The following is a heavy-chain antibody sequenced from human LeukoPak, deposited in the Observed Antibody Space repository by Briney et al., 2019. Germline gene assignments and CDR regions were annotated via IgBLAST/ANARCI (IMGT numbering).Heavy chain of an antibody. Sequence: GASVKVSCKASGYTFTSYYMHWVRQAPGQGLEWMGIINPSGGSTSYAQKFQGRVTMTRDMSTSTVYMELSSLRSEDTAVYYCARARDSGSYENDFDYWGQGTLVTVSS. CDR1: GYTFTSYY. J-gene: IGHJ4*02. D-gene: IGHD1-26*01. CDR3: ARARDSGSYENDFDY. V-gene: IGHV1-46*01. CDR2: INPSGGST.